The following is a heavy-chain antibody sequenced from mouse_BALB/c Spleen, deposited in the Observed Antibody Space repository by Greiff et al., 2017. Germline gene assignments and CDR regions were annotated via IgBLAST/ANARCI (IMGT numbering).Heavy chain of an antibody. Sequence: DVMLVESGGGLVQPKGSLKLSCAASGFTFNTYAMNWVRQAPGKGLEWVARIRSKSNNYATYYADSVKDRFTISRDDSQSMLYLQMNNLKTEDTAMYYCVRRGGSSSYYAMDYWGQGTSVTVSS. V-gene: IGHV10-1*02. CDR2: IRSKSNNYAT. CDR3: VRRGGSSSYYAMDY. D-gene: IGHD1-1*01. J-gene: IGHJ4*01. CDR1: GFTFNTYA.